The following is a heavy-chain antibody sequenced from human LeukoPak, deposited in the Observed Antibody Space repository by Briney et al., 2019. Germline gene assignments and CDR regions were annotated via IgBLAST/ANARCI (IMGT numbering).Heavy chain of an antibody. Sequence: PGGSLRLSCAASGFTFSSYGMHWVRQAPGKGLEWVAVISYGGSNKYYADSVKGRFTISRDNSKNTLYLQMNSLRAEDTAVYYCAKDPDTLLVYDILTGYSYCDYWGQGTLVTVSS. J-gene: IGHJ4*02. V-gene: IGHV3-30*18. CDR3: AKDPDTLLVYDILTGYSYCDY. CDR2: ISYGGSNK. D-gene: IGHD3-9*01. CDR1: GFTFSSYG.